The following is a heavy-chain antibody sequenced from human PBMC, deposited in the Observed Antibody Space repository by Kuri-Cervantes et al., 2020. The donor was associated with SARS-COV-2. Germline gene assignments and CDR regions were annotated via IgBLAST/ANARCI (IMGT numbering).Heavy chain of an antibody. Sequence: GESLKISCAASGFSFSTYAMSWVRQAPGKGLQWVATVTETGTITHYADSVRGRFTISRDNPRNTVYLQMNSPRADDTALYYCAKAEARSEFGYFYYGMDVWGQGTTVTVSS. CDR3: AKAEARSEFGYFYYGMDV. CDR1: GFSFSTYA. V-gene: IGHV3-23*01. J-gene: IGHJ6*02. D-gene: IGHD3-16*01. CDR2: VTETGTIT.